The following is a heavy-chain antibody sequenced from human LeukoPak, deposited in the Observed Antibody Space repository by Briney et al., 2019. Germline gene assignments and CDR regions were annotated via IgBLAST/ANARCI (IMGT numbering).Heavy chain of an antibody. CDR2: ISGSGGST. CDR1: GFTFNTYA. V-gene: IGHV3-23*01. CDR3: ARDLGGYWYFDL. J-gene: IGHJ2*01. Sequence: GGSLRLSCAASGFTFNTYAMSWVRQAPGKGLEWVSSISGSGGSTFYADSVKGRFTISRDNSKNTLYLQMNSLRAEDTAVYYCARDLGGYWYFDLWGRGTLVTVSS.